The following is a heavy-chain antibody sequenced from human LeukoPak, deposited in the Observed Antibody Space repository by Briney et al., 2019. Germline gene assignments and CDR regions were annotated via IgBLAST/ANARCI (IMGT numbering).Heavy chain of an antibody. CDR3: ARVGWGDYFASGTFHYYFYYGMDV. CDR1: EFTFSNYN. J-gene: IGHJ6*02. D-gene: IGHD3-10*01. V-gene: IGHV3-48*03. Sequence: GGSLRLSCVASEFTFSNYNMNWVRQAPGKGLEWVSYISGSDGTIYYADSVKGRFTISRDNAKNSLYLQMNSLRVEDTAVYYCARVGWGDYFASGTFHYYFYYGMDVWGQGTTVTVSS. CDR2: ISGSDGTI.